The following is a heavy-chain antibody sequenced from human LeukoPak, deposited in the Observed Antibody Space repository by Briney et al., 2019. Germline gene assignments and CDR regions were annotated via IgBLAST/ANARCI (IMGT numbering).Heavy chain of an antibody. Sequence: GGSLRLSCAASGFTFSSYSMNWVRQAPGKGLEWVSYIGSSSSTIHYADSVKGRFTISRDNAKNSLYLQMNSLRAEDTAVYYCARVYRNEEGFWTPNNYMDVWGKGTTVTVSS. CDR3: ARVYRNEEGFWTPNNYMDV. CDR2: IGSSSSTI. D-gene: IGHD3/OR15-3a*01. V-gene: IGHV3-48*01. CDR1: GFTFSSYS. J-gene: IGHJ6*03.